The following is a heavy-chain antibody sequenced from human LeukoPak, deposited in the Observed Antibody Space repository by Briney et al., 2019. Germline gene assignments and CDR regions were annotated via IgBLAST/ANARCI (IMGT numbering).Heavy chain of an antibody. J-gene: IGHJ5*02. D-gene: IGHD3-10*01. CDR3: ARGYYYGSGSYPWFDP. CDR1: GGSISRYY. CDR2: IYYSGST. V-gene: IGHV4-59*08. Sequence: PSETLSLTCTVSGGSISRYYWSWIRQPPGKGLEWIGYIYYSGSTNYNPSLKSRVTISVDTSKNQFSLKLSSVTAADTAVYYCARGYYYGSGSYPWFDPWGQGTLVTVSS.